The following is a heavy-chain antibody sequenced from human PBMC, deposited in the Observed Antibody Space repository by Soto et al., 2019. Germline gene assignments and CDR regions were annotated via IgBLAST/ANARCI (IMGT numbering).Heavy chain of an antibody. J-gene: IGHJ4*02. Sequence: WASVKVSCKASGYTFTSYYIHWVRQAPGQGLEWMGIIKPRSDTTTYAQKFQGRIAMTRDTSTSTIYMELSSLRSEDTAGYYSASDSYYYASHDYVFIAYWGPGTQVTVSS. CDR2: IKPRSDTT. V-gene: IGHV1-46*01. CDR1: GYTFTSYY. D-gene: IGHD3-22*01. CDR3: ASDSYYYASHDYVFIAY.